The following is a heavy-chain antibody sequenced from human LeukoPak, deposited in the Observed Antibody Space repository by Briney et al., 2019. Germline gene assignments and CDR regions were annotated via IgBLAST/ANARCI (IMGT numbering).Heavy chain of an antibody. J-gene: IGHJ4*02. CDR2: ISSSGSTI. D-gene: IGHD2-15*01. Sequence: PGGSLRLSCAASGFTFSDYYMSWIRQAPGKGLEWVSYISSSGSTIYYADSVKGRFTISRDNAKNSLYLQMNSLRAEDTAVYYCARGGPPRAYVVVVAATVWYFDYWGQGTLVTVSS. CDR1: GFTFSDYY. CDR3: ARGGPPRAYVVVVAATVWYFDY. V-gene: IGHV3-11*04.